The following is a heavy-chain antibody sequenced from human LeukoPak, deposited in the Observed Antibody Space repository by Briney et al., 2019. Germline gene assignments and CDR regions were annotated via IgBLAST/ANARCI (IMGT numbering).Heavy chain of an antibody. CDR3: ARVRITMVRGVIHPSEFDY. V-gene: IGHV4-59*01. CDR2: IYYSGST. J-gene: IGHJ4*02. Sequence: SETLSLTCTVSGGSISSYYWSWLRQPPGKGLEWIGYIYYSGSTNYNPSLKSRVTISVDTSKNQFSLKLSSVTAADTAVYYCARVRITMVRGVIHPSEFDYWGQGTLVTVSS. CDR1: GGSISSYY. D-gene: IGHD3-10*01.